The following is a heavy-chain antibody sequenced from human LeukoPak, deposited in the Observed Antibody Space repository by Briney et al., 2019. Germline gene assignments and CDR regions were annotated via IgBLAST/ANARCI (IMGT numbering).Heavy chain of an antibody. CDR1: GFTFSSYA. CDR3: ARSDGSSSWYAGSYDY. V-gene: IGHV3-23*01. D-gene: IGHD6-13*01. CDR2: ISGSGGST. Sequence: GGSLRLSCAASGFTFSSYAMSWVRQAPGKGLEWVSAISGSGGSTYYADSVKGRFTISRDNSKNTLYLQMNSLRAEDTAVYYCARSDGSSSWYAGSYDYWGQGTLVTDSS. J-gene: IGHJ4*02.